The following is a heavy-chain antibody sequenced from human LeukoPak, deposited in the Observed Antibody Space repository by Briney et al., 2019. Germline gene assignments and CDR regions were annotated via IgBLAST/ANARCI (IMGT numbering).Heavy chain of an antibody. CDR2: IYTDGST. V-gene: IGHV4-4*07. CDR1: GDSISGYY. D-gene: IGHD1/OR15-1a*01. Sequence: YPSETLSLTCSVCGDSISGYYWTWLPQPAGKGLEWIGHIYTDGSTNYNPSLNSRVTMSVDTSKNQFSLKLSSVTAADTGMYYCAKVYSWHNVVDPWGQGTLVTVSS. CDR3: AKVYSWHNVVDP. J-gene: IGHJ5*02.